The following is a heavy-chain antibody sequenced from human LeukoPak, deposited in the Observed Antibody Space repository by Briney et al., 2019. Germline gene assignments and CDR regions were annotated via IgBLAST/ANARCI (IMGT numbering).Heavy chain of an antibody. CDR3: ARGGSSYDAFDI. V-gene: IGHV3-74*01. J-gene: IGHJ3*02. CDR2: INSDGSST. Sequence: GGSLRLSCAASGFTFSSYWMHWVRQAPGKGLVWVSRINSDGSSTSYADSVKGRFTISRDNAKNTLYLQMNSLRAEDTAVYYCARGGSSYDAFDIWGQGTMVTVSS. D-gene: IGHD6-6*01. CDR1: GFTFSSYW.